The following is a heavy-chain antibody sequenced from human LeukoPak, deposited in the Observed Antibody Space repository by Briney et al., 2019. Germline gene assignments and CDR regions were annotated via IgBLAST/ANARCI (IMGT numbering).Heavy chain of an antibody. Sequence: ASVKVSCKASGYTLTSYYMHRVRQAPGQGLEWMGIINPSGGSTSYAQKFQGRVTMTRDTSTSTVYMELSSLRSEDTAVYYCARVLGDYVWGSYRWGAFDIWGQGTMVTVSS. V-gene: IGHV1-46*01. CDR1: GYTLTSYY. D-gene: IGHD3-16*02. J-gene: IGHJ3*02. CDR3: ARVLGDYVWGSYRWGAFDI. CDR2: INPSGGST.